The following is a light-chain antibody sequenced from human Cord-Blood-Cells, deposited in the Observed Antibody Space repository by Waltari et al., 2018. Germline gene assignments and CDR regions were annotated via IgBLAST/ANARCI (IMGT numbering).Light chain of an antibody. V-gene: IGKV3D-20*01. CDR2: DAS. Sequence: EIVLTHSPPALSWSPGAIATLSCGARQSVSGSYLAWYQQKPGLAPRLLIYDASSSATGIPDRFSGSGSGTDFTLTISRLEPEDFAVLDCQQYGSSPYNFGQGTKLEIK. CDR1: QSVSGSY. J-gene: IGKJ2*01. CDR3: QQYGSSPYN.